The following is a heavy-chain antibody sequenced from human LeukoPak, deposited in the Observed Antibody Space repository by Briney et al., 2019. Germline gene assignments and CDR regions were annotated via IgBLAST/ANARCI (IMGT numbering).Heavy chain of an antibody. CDR3: AEDWWGKTQDIVVVPAAIV. CDR1: GFTFSSYG. Sequence: PGGSLRLSCAASGFTFSSYGMHWVRQAPGKGLEWVAVIWYDGSNKYYADSVKGRFTISRDNSKNTLYLQMNSLRAEDTAVYYCAEDWWGKTQDIVVVPAAIVWGQGTLVTVSS. V-gene: IGHV3-33*06. CDR2: IWYDGSNK. J-gene: IGHJ4*02. D-gene: IGHD2-2*02.